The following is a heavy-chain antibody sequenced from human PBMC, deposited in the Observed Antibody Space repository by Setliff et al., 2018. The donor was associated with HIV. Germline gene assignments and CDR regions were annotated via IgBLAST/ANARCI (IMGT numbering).Heavy chain of an antibody. J-gene: IGHJ5*02. CDR3: AREREAWSAYDS. Sequence: SETLFLTCTVSGASVTNVLYYWSWLRQPAGKGLEWIGHIYTSGNSRYTNYNSSLESRVAISLDTSSNQFSLKLSSVTAADTAVYHCAREREAWSAYDSWGQGTLVTVSS. V-gene: IGHV4-61*09. CDR2: IYTSGNSRYT. CDR1: GASVTNVLYY. D-gene: IGHD3-3*01.